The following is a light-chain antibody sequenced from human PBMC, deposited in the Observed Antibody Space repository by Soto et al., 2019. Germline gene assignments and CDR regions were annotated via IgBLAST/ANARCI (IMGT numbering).Light chain of an antibody. CDR3: SSYTNGGSLV. CDR1: SSDIGAYNF. Sequence: QSALTQPASVSGSPGQSITISCTGTSSDIGAYNFVSWFQQLPGKAPKIMISDVSNRPSGVSNRFSGSKPGNTAPQTISGLQAEDEADYYCSSYTNGGSLVFGGGTKLTVL. V-gene: IGLV2-14*03. CDR2: DVS. J-gene: IGLJ2*01.